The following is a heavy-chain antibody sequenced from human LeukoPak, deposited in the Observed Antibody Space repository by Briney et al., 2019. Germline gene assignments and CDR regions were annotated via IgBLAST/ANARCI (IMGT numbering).Heavy chain of an antibody. V-gene: IGHV1-69*04. J-gene: IGHJ4*02. CDR1: GGTFSSYA. CDR3: ASLQPRIAPLDY. D-gene: IGHD6-13*01. CDR2: IIPILGIA. Sequence: SVKVSCKGSGGTFSSYAISWVRQAPGQGLEWMGRIIPILGIANYAQKFQGRVTITADKSTSTAYMELSSLRSEDTAVYYCASLQPRIAPLDYWGQGTLVTVSS.